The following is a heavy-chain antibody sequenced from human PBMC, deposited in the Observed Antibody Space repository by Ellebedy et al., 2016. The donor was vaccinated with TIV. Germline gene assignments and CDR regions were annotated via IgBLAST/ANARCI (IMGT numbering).Heavy chain of an antibody. CDR3: TRRGVSGDYGSPGDY. D-gene: IGHD3-22*01. J-gene: IGHJ4*02. V-gene: IGHV3-7*03. CDR1: GFIFSSYW. Sequence: PGGSLRLSCAASGFIFSSYWMSWVRQAPGKGLEWVANIKQDGSEKYYVDSVKGRFTVSRDNTRNSLYLQMNSLRAEDTAVYYCTRRGVSGDYGSPGDYWGPGTLVTVSS. CDR2: IKQDGSEK.